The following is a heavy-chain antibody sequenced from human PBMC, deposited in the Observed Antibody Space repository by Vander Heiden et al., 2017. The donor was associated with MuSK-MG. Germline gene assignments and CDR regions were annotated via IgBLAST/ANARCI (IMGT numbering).Heavy chain of an antibody. D-gene: IGHD3-10*01. CDR3: ARANYYGSGSYYYFDY. CDR1: GFPFSDYY. Sequence: QVQLVESGGGLVKPGGSLRLYCAASGFPFSDYYMSWIRQAPGKGLEWVSYISSSSSYTNYADSVKGRFTISRDNAKNSLYLQMNSLRAEDTAVYYCARANYYGSGSYYYFDYWGQGTLVTVSS. J-gene: IGHJ4*02. CDR2: ISSSSSYT. V-gene: IGHV3-11*06.